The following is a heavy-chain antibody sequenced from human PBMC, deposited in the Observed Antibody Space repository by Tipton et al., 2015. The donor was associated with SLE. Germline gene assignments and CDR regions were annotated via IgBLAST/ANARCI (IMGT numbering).Heavy chain of an antibody. CDR3: ARDSGAAAAFDY. CDR1: GYTFTTYT. V-gene: IGHV1-3*01. CDR2: INAGNGNT. J-gene: IGHJ4*02. Sequence: QFGAEVKKPGASVKVSCKASGYTFTTYTMHWVRQAPGQRLEWMGRINAGNGNTKYSQKFQDRVTITRDTSASTAYMELSSLRSEDAVVYYCARDSGAAAAFDYWGLGTLVTVSS. D-gene: IGHD6-13*01.